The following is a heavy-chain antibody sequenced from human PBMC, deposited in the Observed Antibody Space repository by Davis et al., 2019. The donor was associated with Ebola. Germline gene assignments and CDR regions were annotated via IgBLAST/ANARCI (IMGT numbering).Heavy chain of an antibody. J-gene: IGHJ5*02. CDR3: ARVGFASGTNWGYCSGGSCYGLMGFDP. Sequence: SVKVSCKASGGTFSSYAISWVRQAPGQGLEWMGGIIPIFGTANYAQMFQGRVTITADESTSTAYMELSSLRSEDTAVYYCARVGFASGTNWGYCSGGSCYGLMGFDPWGQGTLVTVSS. D-gene: IGHD2-15*01. CDR1: GGTFSSYA. CDR2: IIPIFGTA. V-gene: IGHV1-69*13.